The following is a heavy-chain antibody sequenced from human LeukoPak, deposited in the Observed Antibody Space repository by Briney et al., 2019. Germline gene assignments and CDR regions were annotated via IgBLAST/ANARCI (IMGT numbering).Heavy chain of an antibody. J-gene: IGHJ5*02. CDR2: INHSGST. D-gene: IGHD2-8*01. Sequence: SETLSLTCAVYGGSFSGYYWSWLRQPPGKGLEWIGEINHSGSTNYNPSLKSRVTISVDTSKNQFSLKLSSVTAADTAVYYCARGRVVLMVYAASSNWFDPWGQGTLVTVSS. CDR1: GGSFSGYY. V-gene: IGHV4-34*01. CDR3: ARGRVVLMVYAASSNWFDP.